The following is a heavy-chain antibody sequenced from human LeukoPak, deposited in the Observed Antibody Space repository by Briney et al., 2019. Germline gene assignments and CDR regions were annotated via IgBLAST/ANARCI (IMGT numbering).Heavy chain of an antibody. CDR3: ARLEMYNYDSSGYYLGGCLDY. Sequence: GASVKVSCKTSGYNFNNYGISWVRQAPGQGLEWMGWISAYSGDTNYAQKLQGRVTMTTDTSTSTAYMELRSLRSDDTAVYYCARLEMYNYDSSGYYLGGCLDYWGQGTLVTVSS. CDR2: ISAYSGDT. CDR1: GYNFNNYG. J-gene: IGHJ4*02. D-gene: IGHD3-22*01. V-gene: IGHV1-18*01.